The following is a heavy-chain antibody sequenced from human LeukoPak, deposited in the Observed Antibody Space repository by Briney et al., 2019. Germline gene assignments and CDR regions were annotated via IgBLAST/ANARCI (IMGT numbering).Heavy chain of an antibody. Sequence: GGSLRLSCAASGFTFNNYAMSWVRQAPGKGLEGVSALSGSGDSTFYTDSVKRRFTIPRDNSKNTLYLQMNSLRAEDTAVYSCAKSRIAAAGCFDYWGQGTLVTVSS. CDR2: LSGSGDST. CDR1: GFTFNNYA. D-gene: IGHD6-13*01. CDR3: AKSRIAAAGCFDY. V-gene: IGHV3-23*01. J-gene: IGHJ4*02.